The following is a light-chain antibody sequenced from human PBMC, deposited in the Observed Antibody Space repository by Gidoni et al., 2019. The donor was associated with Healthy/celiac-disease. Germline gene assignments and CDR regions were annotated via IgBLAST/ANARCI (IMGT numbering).Light chain of an antibody. CDR2: KAS. V-gene: IGKV1-5*03. J-gene: IGKJ5*01. CDR3: QQYNSYPSIT. Sequence: DIQVTQSHSTLSASVGDRVTITFRASQSISSWLAWYQQKPGKAPKLLIYKASSLESGVPSRFSGSGSGTEFTLTISSLQSDDFATFYCQQYNSYPSITFGQGTRLEIK. CDR1: QSISSW.